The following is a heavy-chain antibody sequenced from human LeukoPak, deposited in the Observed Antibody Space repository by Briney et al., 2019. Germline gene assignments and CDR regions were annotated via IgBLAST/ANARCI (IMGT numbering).Heavy chain of an antibody. V-gene: IGHV1-18*01. CDR3: ARDRRWLQYLYFDY. Sequence: ASVKVSCKASGYTFTSYGISWVRQAPGQGLEWMGWISAYNGNANYAQKLQGRVTMTTDTSTSTAYMELRSLRSDDTAVYYCARDRRWLQYLYFDYWGQGTLVTVSS. CDR2: ISAYNGNA. CDR1: GYTFTSYG. D-gene: IGHD5-24*01. J-gene: IGHJ4*02.